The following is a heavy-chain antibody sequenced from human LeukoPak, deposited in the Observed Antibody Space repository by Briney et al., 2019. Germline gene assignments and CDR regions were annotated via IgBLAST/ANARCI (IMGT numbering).Heavy chain of an antibody. J-gene: IGHJ6*02. D-gene: IGHD3-16*01. V-gene: IGHV3-7*01. CDR2: IKQDGSEK. CDR1: GFTFSSYW. CDR3: ARDLGEKSRSQTLYHYYYYYGMDV. Sequence: PGGSLRLSCAASGFTFSSYWMTWVRQPPGKGLEWVANIKQDGSEKYYVDSVKGRFTISRDNAKNSLYLQMNSLRAEDTAVYYCARDLGEKSRSQTLYHYYYYYGMDVWGQGTTVTVSS.